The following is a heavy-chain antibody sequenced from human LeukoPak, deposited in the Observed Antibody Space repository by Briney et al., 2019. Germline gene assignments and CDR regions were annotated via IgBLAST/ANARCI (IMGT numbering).Heavy chain of an antibody. Sequence: SETLSLTCAVYGGSFSDYYWSWIRQPPGKGLEWIGEINHSGSTNYNPSLKSRVTISVDTSKNQFSLKLSSVTAADTAVYYCARGVQGSFDIWGQGTMVTVSS. CDR1: GGSFSDYY. V-gene: IGHV4-34*01. CDR3: ARGVQGSFDI. J-gene: IGHJ3*02. CDR2: INHSGST.